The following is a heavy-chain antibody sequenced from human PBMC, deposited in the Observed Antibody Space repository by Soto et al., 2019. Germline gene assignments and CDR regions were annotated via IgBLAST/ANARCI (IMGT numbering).Heavy chain of an antibody. Sequence: ASVKVSCKASGYTFTSYYMHWVRQAPGQGLEWMGIINPSGGSTSYAQKFQGRVTMTRDTSTSTVYMELSSLRSEDTAVYYCARAGYCISTSCNYYYYGMDVWGQRTTVTVSS. CDR2: INPSGGST. V-gene: IGHV1-46*01. CDR3: ARAGYCISTSCNYYYYGMDV. CDR1: GYTFTSYY. D-gene: IGHD2-2*01. J-gene: IGHJ6*02.